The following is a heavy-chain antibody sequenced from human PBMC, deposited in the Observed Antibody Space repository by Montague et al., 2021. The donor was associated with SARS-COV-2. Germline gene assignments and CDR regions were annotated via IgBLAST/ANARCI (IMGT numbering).Heavy chain of an antibody. CDR3: AKGRTIISNSSFDY. V-gene: IGHV3-30*04. Sequence: SLRLSCAASGFTISNYVLHWVRQAPGKGLEWVALLSYDERNQYYADSVKGRFTITRDNSKTTLYLQMNSLTIDDTAVYYCAKGRTIISNSSFDYWGQGTPVTVSS. J-gene: IGHJ4*02. CDR1: GFTISNYV. CDR2: LSYDERNQ. D-gene: IGHD4-11*01.